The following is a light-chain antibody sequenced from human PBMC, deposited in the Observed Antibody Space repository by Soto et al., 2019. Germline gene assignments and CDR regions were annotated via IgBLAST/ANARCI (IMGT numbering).Light chain of an antibody. V-gene: IGKV3-11*01. J-gene: IGKJ5*01. CDR2: DAS. CDR3: QQRKNWPPIT. CDR1: QTVSSY. Sequence: IVLKQSPATLSLSPGERATLSCRASQTVSSYLLWYQQKPGQAPRLLIYDASNRASGTPARFSGSGSETVFTLTIGSLEPEDSAVYYCQQRKNWPPITFGQGTRLEIK.